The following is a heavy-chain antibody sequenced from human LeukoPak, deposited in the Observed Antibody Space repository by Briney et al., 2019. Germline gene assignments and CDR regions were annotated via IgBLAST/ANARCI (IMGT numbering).Heavy chain of an antibody. J-gene: IGHJ3*01. Sequence: ASVKVSCKASGYTFTGYYMHRVRQAPGQGLEWMGWINPNSGGTNYAQKFQGRVTMTRDTSISTAYMELSRLRSDDTAVYYCARDRILGPDGMSLNDFDVWGQGTMVTVSS. CDR1: GYTFTGYY. CDR3: ARDRILGPDGMSLNDFDV. CDR2: INPNSGGT. D-gene: IGHD1-26*01. V-gene: IGHV1-2*02.